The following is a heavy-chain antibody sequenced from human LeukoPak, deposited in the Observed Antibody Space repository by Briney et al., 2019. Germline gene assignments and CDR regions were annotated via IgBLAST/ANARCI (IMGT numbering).Heavy chain of an antibody. CDR2: ISSSSYT. D-gene: IGHD2-21*01. Sequence: GGSLRLSCAASGFTFSDYYMSWIRQAPGKGLEWVSYISSSSYTNYADSVKGRFTISRDNAKNSLYLQMNSLRAEDTAVYYCARTYSIGWFDPWGQGTLVTVSS. CDR1: GFTFSDYY. J-gene: IGHJ5*02. CDR3: ARTYSIGWFDP. V-gene: IGHV3-11*03.